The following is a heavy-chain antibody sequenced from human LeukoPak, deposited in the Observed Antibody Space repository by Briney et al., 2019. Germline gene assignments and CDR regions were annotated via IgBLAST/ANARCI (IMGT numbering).Heavy chain of an antibody. CDR3: AADRDIVVVPAAGLDP. J-gene: IGHJ5*02. Sequence: GASAKVSCKASGYTFTSYGISWVRQAPGQGLEWMGWISAYNGNTNYAQKLQGRVTMTTDTSTSTAYMELSSLRSEDTAVYYCAADRDIVVVPAAGLDPWGQGTLVTVSS. V-gene: IGHV1-18*01. D-gene: IGHD2-2*01. CDR2: ISAYNGNT. CDR1: GYTFTSYG.